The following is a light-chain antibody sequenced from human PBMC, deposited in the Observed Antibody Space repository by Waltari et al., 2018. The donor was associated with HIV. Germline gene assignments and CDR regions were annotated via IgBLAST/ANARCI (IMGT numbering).Light chain of an antibody. CDR1: KLVDKY. J-gene: IGLJ2*01. V-gene: IGLV3-1*01. Sequence: SYELTQSPSVSVSPGQTATITCSGDKLVDKYVSWYQQRPGQSPVLVIYQDTGRPSGIPERLSGSNSGNTATLTISGTQAMDEADYYCQAWDSSAVVFGGGTKLTVL. CDR2: QDT. CDR3: QAWDSSAVV.